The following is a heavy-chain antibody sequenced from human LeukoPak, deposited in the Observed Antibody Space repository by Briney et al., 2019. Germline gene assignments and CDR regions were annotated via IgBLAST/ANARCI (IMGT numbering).Heavy chain of an antibody. D-gene: IGHD6-19*01. CDR2: IYYSGST. CDR1: GGSISSYY. J-gene: IGHJ4*02. V-gene: IGHV4-59*01. CDR3: XSMYSSGWYYFDY. Sequence: PSETLSLTCTVSGGSISSYYWSWIRQPPGKGLEWIGYIYYSGSTXXXXSLXXRVTISVDTSKNQFSLKLSSVTAADTAVYYCXSMYSSGWYYFDYWGQGTLVTVSS.